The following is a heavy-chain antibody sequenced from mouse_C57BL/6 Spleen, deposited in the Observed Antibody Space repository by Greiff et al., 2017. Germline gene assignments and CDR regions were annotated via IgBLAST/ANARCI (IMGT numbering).Heavy chain of an antibody. Sequence: VQLQQSGPELVKPGASVKISCKASGYAFSSSWMNWVKQRPGKGLEWIGRIYPGDGDTNYNGKFKGKATLTADKSSSTAYMQRSSLTSEDSAVYFCAREGDYGSSLDYWGQGTTLTVSS. CDR3: AREGDYGSSLDY. CDR1: GYAFSSSW. J-gene: IGHJ2*01. V-gene: IGHV1-82*01. CDR2: IYPGDGDT. D-gene: IGHD1-1*01.